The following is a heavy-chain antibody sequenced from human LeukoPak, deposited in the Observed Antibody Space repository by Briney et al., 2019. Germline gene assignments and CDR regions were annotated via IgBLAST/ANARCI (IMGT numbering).Heavy chain of an antibody. CDR3: AKANMVRGVTLKFDY. Sequence: GGSLRLSCTASGFTFSSYAMSWVRQAPGKWLEWVSAISGSGGSTYYADSVKGRFTVSRDNSKNTLYLQMNSLRAEDTAVYYCAKANMVRGVTLKFDYWGQGTLVTGSS. CDR1: GFTFSSYA. J-gene: IGHJ4*02. CDR2: ISGSGGST. D-gene: IGHD3-10*01. V-gene: IGHV3-23*01.